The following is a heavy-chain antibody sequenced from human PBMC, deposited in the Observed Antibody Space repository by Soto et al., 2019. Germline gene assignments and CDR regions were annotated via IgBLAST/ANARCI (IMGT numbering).Heavy chain of an antibody. J-gene: IGHJ5*02. CDR3: ARHRHPRGTVGATSPLDP. CDR2: HYSGGST. Sequence: GGSLRLSCAISGFSVSSNYLSWVRQAPGKGLEWVSVHYSGGSTYYADSVQGRFTISRDKSNNTLYLQMRRVRAEDTAVYFCARHRHPRGTVGATSPLDPWGQGTQVTVSS. CDR1: GFSVSSNY. V-gene: IGHV3-53*01. D-gene: IGHD1-26*01.